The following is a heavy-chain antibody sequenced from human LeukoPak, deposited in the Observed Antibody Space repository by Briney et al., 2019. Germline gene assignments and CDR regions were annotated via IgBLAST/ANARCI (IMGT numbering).Heavy chain of an antibody. J-gene: IGHJ6*03. CDR3: ARVNMGENIVVPVAMRKYMDV. CDR2: IYSGST. CDR1: GGSISNNY. D-gene: IGHD2-2*01. Sequence: SETLSLTCTVSGGSISNNYWNWIRQPAGKGLEWIGRIYSGSTNYNPSLKRRLTMSIDTFKNQFSLKLNSVTAAATAVYYCARVNMGENIVVPVAMRKYMDVWGKGTTVTVSS. V-gene: IGHV4-4*07.